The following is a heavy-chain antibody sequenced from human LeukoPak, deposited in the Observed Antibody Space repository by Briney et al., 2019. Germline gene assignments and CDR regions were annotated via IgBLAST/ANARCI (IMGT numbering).Heavy chain of an antibody. Sequence: SVKVSCKAFGGTFSSYAISWVRQAPGQGLEWMGGIIPIFGTANYAQKFQGRVTITADESTSTAYMELSSLRSEDTAVYYCARTIVVVTAWFDPWGQGTLVTVSS. V-gene: IGHV1-69*13. CDR1: GGTFSSYA. CDR2: IIPIFGTA. CDR3: ARTIVVVTAWFDP. D-gene: IGHD2-21*02. J-gene: IGHJ5*02.